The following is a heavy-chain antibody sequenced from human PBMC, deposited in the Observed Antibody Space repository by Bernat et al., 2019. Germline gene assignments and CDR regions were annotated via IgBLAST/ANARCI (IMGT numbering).Heavy chain of an antibody. CDR1: GFTVSSNY. V-gene: IGHV3-66*01. CDR3: ASRLLYDYVWGSFGY. J-gene: IGHJ4*02. D-gene: IGHD3-16*01. CDR2: IYSGGST. Sequence: GGAGGGLGEPGGALGRAWAASGFTVSSNYMRWGRQAPGEGLEGGSVIYSGGSTYYADSGKGRFTISRDDSQNTLYLQMNSLRAEDTAVYYCASRLLYDYVWGSFGYWGQGTLVTVSS.